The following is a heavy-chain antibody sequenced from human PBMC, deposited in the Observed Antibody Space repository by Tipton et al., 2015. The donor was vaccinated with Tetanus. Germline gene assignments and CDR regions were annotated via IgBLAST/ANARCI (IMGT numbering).Heavy chain of an antibody. CDR3: ARAHCTDGVCNFDF. V-gene: IGHV5-51*01. J-gene: IGHJ4*02. Sequence: QLVQSGGEVKKPGESLKIPCKGSGYIFNNYWIGWVLQKPGKGLEWMGIIHPGDSDTRYSPSFQGQVTISVDKSINTAYLQWSSLKASDTSMFYCARAHCTDGVCNFDFWGQGALVTVAS. CDR2: IHPGDSDT. CDR1: GYIFNNYW. D-gene: IGHD2-8*01.